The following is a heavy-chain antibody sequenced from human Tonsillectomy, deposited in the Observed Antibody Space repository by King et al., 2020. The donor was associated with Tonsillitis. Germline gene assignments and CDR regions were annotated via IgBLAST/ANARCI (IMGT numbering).Heavy chain of an antibody. CDR2: IYSGGST. J-gene: IGHJ6*02. V-gene: IGHV3-66*01. CDR1: GFTVSSNY. CDR3: ARGAPYSIYAMDV. D-gene: IGHD2-15*01. Sequence: VQLVESGGGLVQPGGSLRLSCVVSGFTVSSNYMSWVRQAPGKGLERVAVIYSGGSTYFADSVKGRFTISRDNSKNTLYLQRNSLRAEDTAVYYCARGAPYSIYAMDVWGQGTTVTVSS.